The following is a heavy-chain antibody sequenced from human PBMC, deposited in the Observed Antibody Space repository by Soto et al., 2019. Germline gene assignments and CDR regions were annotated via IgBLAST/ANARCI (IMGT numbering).Heavy chain of an antibody. Sequence: PSETLSLTCTISGGSISSGGYYWSWIRQHPGKGLEWIGHIYYSGSTYYNPSLKSRVTISVDTSKNQFSLKLSSVTAADTAVYYCASTDYYDSSGYFDYWGQGTLVTVSS. CDR3: ASTDYYDSSGYFDY. V-gene: IGHV4-31*03. CDR2: IYYSGST. J-gene: IGHJ4*02. D-gene: IGHD3-22*01. CDR1: GGSISSGGYY.